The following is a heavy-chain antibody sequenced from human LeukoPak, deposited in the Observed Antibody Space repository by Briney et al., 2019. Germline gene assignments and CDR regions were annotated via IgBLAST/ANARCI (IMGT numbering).Heavy chain of an antibody. J-gene: IGHJ4*02. CDR1: GYIFTTYW. Sequence: GESLKISCRGSGYIFTTYWITWVRQMPGKGLEWMGRIDPSDSYTNYSPSFQGHVTISADKSIITAYLQWSSLKASDTAMYYCARAYSRSRFDYWGQGTLVTVSS. CDR2: IDPSDSYT. D-gene: IGHD6-6*01. CDR3: ARAYSRSRFDY. V-gene: IGHV5-10-1*01.